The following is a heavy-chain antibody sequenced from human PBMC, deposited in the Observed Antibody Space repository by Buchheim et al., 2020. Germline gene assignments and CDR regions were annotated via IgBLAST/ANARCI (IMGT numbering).Heavy chain of an antibody. Sequence: QVQLQESGPGLVKPSGTLSLTCAVSGGSISSSDWWTWVRQSPGKGLEWIGETHRSGSTHYNPSLKSRVTLTKDKIKNQFYLRLTSVTAADTAVYYCANTVRIWGQGTL. J-gene: IGHJ4*02. CDR1: GGSISSSDW. CDR3: ANTVRI. V-gene: IGHV4-4*02. D-gene: IGHD4-11*01. CDR2: THRSGST.